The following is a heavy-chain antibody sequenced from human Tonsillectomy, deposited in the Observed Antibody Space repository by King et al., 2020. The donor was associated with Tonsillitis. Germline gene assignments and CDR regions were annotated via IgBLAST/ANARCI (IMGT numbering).Heavy chain of an antibody. CDR1: GFTFSSYG. D-gene: IGHD2-2*01. J-gene: IGHJ6*02. CDR3: AKGHQFYHTLVDV. V-gene: IGHV3-30*18. Sequence: VQLVESGGGVVQPGRSLRLSCAASGFTFSSYGMHWVRQAPGKGLEWVAVISYDGSNKYYADSVKGRFTISRDNSKNTLYLQMNSLRAEDTAVYYRAKGHQFYHTLVDVWGQGTTVTVSS. CDR2: ISYDGSNK.